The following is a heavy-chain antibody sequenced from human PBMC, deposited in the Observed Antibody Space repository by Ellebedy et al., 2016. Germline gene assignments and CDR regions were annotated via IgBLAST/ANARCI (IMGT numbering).Heavy chain of an antibody. J-gene: IGHJ6*02. CDR1: GFTFSRYA. CDR3: VAGSVVPAAMMGSYYGMDV. D-gene: IGHD2-2*01. CDR2: ISYDGRKQ. Sequence: GESLKISXAASGFTFSRYAIHWVRQAPGKGLEWVAIISYDGRKQYYADSVRGRFTISRDNSKNTLYLQVNSLTTADAAVYFCVAGSVVPAAMMGSYYGMDVWGQGTAVSVSS. V-gene: IGHV3-30*03.